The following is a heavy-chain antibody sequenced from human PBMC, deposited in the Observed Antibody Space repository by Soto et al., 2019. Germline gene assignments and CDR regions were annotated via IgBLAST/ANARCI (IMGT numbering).Heavy chain of an antibody. V-gene: IGHV3-7*04. D-gene: IGHD3-22*01. CDR1: GFTFSSHW. CDR2: IKPDGSEK. J-gene: IGHJ3*02. CDR3: ARGDYYDSSGPFSDAFDI. Sequence: QLVESGGGLVQPGGSLRLSCAASGFTFSSHWMSWVRQAPGKGLEWVANIKPDGSEKWYVDSVKGRFTISRDNAKNSLYLQMNCLRAEDTAVYYWARGDYYDSSGPFSDAFDIWGQGTMVTVSS.